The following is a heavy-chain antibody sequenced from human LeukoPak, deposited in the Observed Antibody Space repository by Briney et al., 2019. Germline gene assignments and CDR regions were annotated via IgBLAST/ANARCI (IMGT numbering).Heavy chain of an antibody. J-gene: IGHJ4*02. CDR3: TTGVMITFGGVIVKTFDY. V-gene: IGHV3-15*01. Sequence: GGSLRLSCAASGLTFSNAWMSWVRQAPGKGLEWVGRIKSKTDGGTTDYAEPVKGRFTFSRDDSKNTLYLQMNSLKTEDTAVYYCTTGVMITFGGVIVKTFDYWGQGTLVTVSS. D-gene: IGHD3-16*02. CDR1: GLTFSNAW. CDR2: IKSKTDGGTT.